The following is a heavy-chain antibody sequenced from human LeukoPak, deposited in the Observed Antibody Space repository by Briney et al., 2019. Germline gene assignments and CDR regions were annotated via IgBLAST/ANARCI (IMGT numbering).Heavy chain of an antibody. D-gene: IGHD3-22*01. CDR1: GFTFSSYE. J-gene: IGHJ6*04. Sequence: PGGSLRLSCAASGFTFSSYEMNWVRQAPGKGREGGSYISSSGSTIYYADSVNGRFTISRDHAKNSLYLQMKSLRAEDTAVYYCAELGIAMIGGVWGKGTTVTISS. CDR2: ISSSGSTI. V-gene: IGHV3-48*03. CDR3: AELGIAMIGGV.